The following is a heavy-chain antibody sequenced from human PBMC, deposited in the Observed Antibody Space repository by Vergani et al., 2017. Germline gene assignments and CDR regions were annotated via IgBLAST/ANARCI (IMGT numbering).Heavy chain of an antibody. D-gene: IGHD6-19*01. CDR3: ARAKRGRLAVGATDS. Sequence: QEQLVQSGSELKKPGASVKVSCKASGYSFNNYAIHWVRQAPGQGLEWMGWINPTTGNPTYARAFTGRFAFSLDTAISTVYLQIGSLKAEDTAVYFCARAKRGRLAVGATDSWGQGTLLTVSS. CDR1: GYSFNNYA. CDR2: INPTTGNP. V-gene: IGHV7-4-1*01. J-gene: IGHJ4*02.